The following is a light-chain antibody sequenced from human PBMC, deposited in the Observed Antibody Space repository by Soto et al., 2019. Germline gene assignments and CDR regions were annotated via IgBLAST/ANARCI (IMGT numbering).Light chain of an antibody. J-gene: IGKJ4*01. Sequence: IVMTHSPDTLSVSASYRSKLSVRPSQSINSNLAWYQQKPGQAPRLLMFRASIRATGFPARFSGSGSGTEFNITISSLQSEDSAIYYCQQYNNWPRATFGGGTKVDI. CDR1: QSINSN. CDR2: RAS. CDR3: QQYNNWPRAT. V-gene: IGKV3-15*01.